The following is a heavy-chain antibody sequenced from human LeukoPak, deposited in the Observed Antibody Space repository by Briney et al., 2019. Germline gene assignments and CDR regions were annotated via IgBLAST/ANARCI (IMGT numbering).Heavy chain of an antibody. D-gene: IGHD6-25*01. CDR1: GFTFRTYA. J-gene: IGHJ3*02. CDR3: VRIRAAAAEGAFDI. V-gene: IGHV3-21*01. CDR2: ISSSTYYI. Sequence: GGSLRLSCAASGFTFRTYAMTWVRQAPGKGLEWVSSISSSTYYIYYADSVKGRFTLSRDNAKNSLYLQMNSLRADDSAVYYCVRIRAAAAEGAFDIWGQGTMVTVSS.